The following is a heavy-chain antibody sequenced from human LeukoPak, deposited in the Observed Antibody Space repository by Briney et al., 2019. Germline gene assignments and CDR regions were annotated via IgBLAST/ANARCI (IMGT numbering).Heavy chain of an antibody. V-gene: IGHV3-9*01. CDR3: ARDLRHPMTTVIPFDY. D-gene: IGHD4-17*01. Sequence: PGRSLRLSCAASGFTFDDYAMHWVRQAPGKGLEWVSGISWNSGSIGYADSVKGRFTISRDNSKNTLYLQMNSLRAEDTAVYYCARDLRHPMTTVIPFDYWGQGTLVTVSS. CDR2: ISWNSGSI. J-gene: IGHJ4*02. CDR1: GFTFDDYA.